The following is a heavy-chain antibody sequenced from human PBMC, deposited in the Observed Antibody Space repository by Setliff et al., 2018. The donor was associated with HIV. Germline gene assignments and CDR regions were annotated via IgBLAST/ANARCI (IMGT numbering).Heavy chain of an antibody. V-gene: IGHV1-69*05. CDR1: GGTFSSYA. Sequence: AASVKVSCKASGGTFSSYAISWVRQAPGQGLEWMGGIIPIFGTTNYAQKFQGRVTMTRDTSISTAYMELSRLRSDDTAVYYCARAPGTAMGFGYYGMDVWGQGTTVTVSS. D-gene: IGHD5-18*01. J-gene: IGHJ6*02. CDR3: ARAPGTAMGFGYYGMDV. CDR2: IIPIFGTT.